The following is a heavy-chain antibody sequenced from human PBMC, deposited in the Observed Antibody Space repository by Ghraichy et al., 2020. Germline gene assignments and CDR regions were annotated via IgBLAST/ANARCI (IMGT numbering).Heavy chain of an antibody. D-gene: IGHD3-10*01. Sequence: SETLSLTCAVSAGSINSISYYWGWIRQPPGKGLEWIGSISYSGTTYYNPSLKSRVTISVDTSKNQFSLKLSSVTAADTAVYYCARLWFRDPGRMDVWGQGTTVTVSS. CDR3: ARLWFRDPGRMDV. CDR2: ISYSGTT. CDR1: AGSINSISYY. V-gene: IGHV4-39*01. J-gene: IGHJ6*02.